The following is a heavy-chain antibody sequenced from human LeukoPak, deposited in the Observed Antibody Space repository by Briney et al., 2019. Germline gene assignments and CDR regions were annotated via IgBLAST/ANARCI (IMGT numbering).Heavy chain of an antibody. D-gene: IGHD3-10*01. Sequence: GRSLRLSRAASGFTFSSYSMSWVPEAPGKGLEWVSAISGSGGSTYYADSVKGRFTISRDNSKNTLYLQMTSLSAEDTALYYGAKGRWCGESPFDYWGQGTLVTVSS. J-gene: IGHJ4*02. CDR3: AKGRWCGESPFDY. CDR1: GFTFSSYS. CDR2: ISGSGGST. V-gene: IGHV3-23*01.